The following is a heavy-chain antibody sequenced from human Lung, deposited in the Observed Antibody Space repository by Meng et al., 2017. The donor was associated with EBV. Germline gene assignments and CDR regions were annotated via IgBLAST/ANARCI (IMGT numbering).Heavy chain of an antibody. CDR1: GTSVSTGSYY. V-gene: IGHV4-39*01. D-gene: IGHD2-2*02. CDR2: IYYSGST. Sequence: QARLEGSGPGLVKPSETLSLTCTVSGTSVSTGSYYWNWIRQPPGKGLEWIGTIYYSGSTSYNPPLKSRVTISVDTSKSQFSLNLSSVTAADTAVYYCATYTGGRFGPWGQGTLVTVSS. CDR3: ATYTGGRFGP. J-gene: IGHJ5*02.